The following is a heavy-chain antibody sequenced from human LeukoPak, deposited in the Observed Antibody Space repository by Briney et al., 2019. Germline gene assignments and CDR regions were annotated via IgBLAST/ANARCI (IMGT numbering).Heavy chain of an antibody. J-gene: IGHJ4*02. V-gene: IGHV3-21*01. D-gene: IGHD4-23*01. CDR2: ISSSSTYI. CDR1: GSTFTNYI. Sequence: GGSLRLSCAASGSTFTNYIMNWVRQAPGKGLEWVSSISSSSTYIYYADSVKGRFTVSRDNAKNSLYLQMSSLRAEDTALYYCARGGSTVVPDYWGQGTLVTVSS. CDR3: ARGGSTVVPDY.